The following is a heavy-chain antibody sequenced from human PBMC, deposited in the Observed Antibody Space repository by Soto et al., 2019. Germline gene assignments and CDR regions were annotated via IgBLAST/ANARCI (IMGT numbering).Heavy chain of an antibody. CDR2: INHSGST. J-gene: IGHJ5*02. D-gene: IGHD2-2*01. Sequence: LSLTCAVYGGSFSGYYWSWIRQPPGKGLEWIGEINHSGSTNYNPSLKSRVTISVDTSKNQFSLKLSSVTAADTAVYYCAKSRFTNLITDPWGQGTLVTVSS. V-gene: IGHV4-34*01. CDR3: AKSRFTNLITDP. CDR1: GGSFSGYY.